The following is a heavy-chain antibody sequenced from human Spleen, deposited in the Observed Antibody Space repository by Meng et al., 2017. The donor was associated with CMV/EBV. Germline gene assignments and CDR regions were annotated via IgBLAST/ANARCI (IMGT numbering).Heavy chain of an antibody. Sequence: QVQLVESGGGVVQPGGSLRLSCAASGFTFSSYGMHWVRQAPGKGLEWVAFIRYDGSNKYYADSVKGRFTISRDNSKNTLYLQMNSLRAEDTAVYYCAKGHSGSQSADHWGQGTLVTVSS. J-gene: IGHJ4*02. CDR1: GFTFSSYG. V-gene: IGHV3-30*02. CDR3: AKGHSGSQSADH. D-gene: IGHD1-26*01. CDR2: IRYDGSNK.